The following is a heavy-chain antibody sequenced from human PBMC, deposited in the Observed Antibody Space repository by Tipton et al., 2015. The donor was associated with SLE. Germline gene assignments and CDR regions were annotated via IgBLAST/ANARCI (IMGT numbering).Heavy chain of an antibody. CDR2: IYYSGSTRYNPPSSGST. CDR3: ARDVWGSYYYGSGSSYYYYMDV. J-gene: IGHJ6*03. Sequence: TLSLTCSVSGASISYYYWRWFRPPPRKGLECIGYIYYSGSTRYNPPSSGSTIYNPSLKSRVTISVDRSKNQISLKLTSMTAADTALYYCARDVWGSYYYGSGSSYYYYMDVWGKGTTVTVSS. V-gene: IGHV4-59*01. CDR1: GASISYYY. D-gene: IGHD3-10*01.